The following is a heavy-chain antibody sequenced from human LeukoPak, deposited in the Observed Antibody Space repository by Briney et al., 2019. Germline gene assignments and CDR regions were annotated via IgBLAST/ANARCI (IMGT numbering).Heavy chain of an antibody. Sequence: SETLSLTCTVSGGSISSYYWSWIRQPPGKGLEWIGYIYYSGSTNYNPSLKSRVTISVDTSKNQFSLKLSSVTAADTAVYYCAGSLGFPLDYWGQGTLVTVFS. CDR2: IYYSGST. V-gene: IGHV4-59*01. CDR3: AGSLGFPLDY. D-gene: IGHD2-15*01. J-gene: IGHJ4*02. CDR1: GGSISSYY.